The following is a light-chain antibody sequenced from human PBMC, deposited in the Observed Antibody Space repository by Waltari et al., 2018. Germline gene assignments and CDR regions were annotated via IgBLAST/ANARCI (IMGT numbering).Light chain of an antibody. CDR3: CSYAGSSTWV. CDR2: DVS. J-gene: IGLJ3*02. CDR1: NSDVGGYHY. V-gene: IGLV2-23*02. Sequence: QSALTQPASVPGSPGQSIPISCTGTNSDVGGYHYVSWYQQHPGKAPKLMIYDVSKRPSGVSNRFSGSKSGNTASLTISGLQAEDEADYYCCSYAGSSTWVFGGGTKLTVL.